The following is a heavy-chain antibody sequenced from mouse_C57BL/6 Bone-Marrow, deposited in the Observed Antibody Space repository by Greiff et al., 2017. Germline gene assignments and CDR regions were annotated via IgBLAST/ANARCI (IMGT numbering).Heavy chain of an antibody. D-gene: IGHD1-1*01. V-gene: IGHV1-26*01. CDR1: GYTFTDYY. Sequence: VQLQQSGPELVKPGASVKMSCKASGYTFTDYYMNWVKQSPGKSLEWIGDIYPNNGGTSYNQKFKGKATLTVDKSSSTAYMQLRSLTSEDSAVXYGARCLCNYYGSSHFDYWGQGTTLTVSS. CDR3: ARCLCNYYGSSHFDY. J-gene: IGHJ2*01. CDR2: IYPNNGGT.